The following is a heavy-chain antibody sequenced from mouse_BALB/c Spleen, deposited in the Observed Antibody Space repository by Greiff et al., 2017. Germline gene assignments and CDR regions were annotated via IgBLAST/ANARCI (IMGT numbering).Heavy chain of an antibody. V-gene: IGHV5-6-4*01. CDR2: ISSGGSYT. CDR1: GFTFSSYT. Sequence: EVKVIESGGGLVKPGGSLKLSCAASGFTFSSYTMSWVRQTPEKRLEWVATISSGGSYTYYPDSVKGRFTISRDNAKNTLYLQMSSLKSEDTAMYYCTRDRDGNGYFDVWGAGTTVTVSS. D-gene: IGHD2-1*01. J-gene: IGHJ1*01. CDR3: TRDRDGNGYFDV.